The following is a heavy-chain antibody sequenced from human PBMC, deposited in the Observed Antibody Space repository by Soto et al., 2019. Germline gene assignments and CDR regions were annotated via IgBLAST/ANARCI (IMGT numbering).Heavy chain of an antibody. CDR2: IYHSGST. J-gene: IGHJ6*02. V-gene: IGHV4-4*02. CDR1: GGSISSSNW. CDR3: ARVVGFGEPPYYYYGMDV. Sequence: SETLSLTCAVSGGSISSSNWWSWVRQPPGKGLEWIGEIYHSGSTNYNPSLKRGVTISVDKSKNQFSLKLSSVTAADTAVYYCARVVGFGEPPYYYYGMDVWGQGTTVTVSS. D-gene: IGHD3-10*01.